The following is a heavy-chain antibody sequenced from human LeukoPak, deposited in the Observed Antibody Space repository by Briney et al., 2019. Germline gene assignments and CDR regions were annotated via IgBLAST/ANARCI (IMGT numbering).Heavy chain of an antibody. J-gene: IGHJ4*02. V-gene: IGHV3-53*01. CDR2: IYSGGNT. D-gene: IGHD5-12*01. CDR1: GFTVSSNS. CDR3: AVATRSFLPDYC. Sequence: GGSLRLSCTVSGFTVSSNSWSWVRQAPGKGLEWVSFIYSGGNTHYSDSVKGRFTISRDNAKNSLYLQMNSLRAEDTALYYCAVATRSFLPDYCWGQGTLVTVSS.